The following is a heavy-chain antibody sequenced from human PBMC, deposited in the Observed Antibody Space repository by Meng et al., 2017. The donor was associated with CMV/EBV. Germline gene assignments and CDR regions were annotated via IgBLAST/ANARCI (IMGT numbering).Heavy chain of an antibody. CDR1: GGSISSYY. D-gene: IGHD6-19*01. Sequence: SQTLSLTCTVSGGSISSYYWSWIRQPAGKGLEWIGSIYYSGSTYYNPSLKSRVTISVDTSKNQFSLKLSSVTAADTAVYYCARAVGGSGWYYFDYWGQGTLVTVSS. J-gene: IGHJ4*02. CDR2: IYYSGST. V-gene: IGHV4-39*07. CDR3: ARAVGGSGWYYFDY.